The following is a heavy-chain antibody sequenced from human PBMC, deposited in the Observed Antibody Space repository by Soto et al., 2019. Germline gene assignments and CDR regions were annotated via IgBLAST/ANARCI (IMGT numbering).Heavy chain of an antibody. D-gene: IGHD3-16*02. CDR1: GFTFTSSA. Sequence: ASVKVSCKASGFTFTSSAVQWVRQARGQRLEWIGWIVVGSGNTNYAQKFQERVTITRDMSTSTAYMELSSLRSEDTAVYYCAAGYDYVWGSHRYPGSFDYWGQGNRVTVSS. CDR2: IVVGSGNT. V-gene: IGHV1-58*01. CDR3: AAGYDYVWGSHRYPGSFDY. J-gene: IGHJ4*02.